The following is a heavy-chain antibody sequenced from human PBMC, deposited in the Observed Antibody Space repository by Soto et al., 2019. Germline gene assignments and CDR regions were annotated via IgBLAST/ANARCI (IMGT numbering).Heavy chain of an antibody. CDR1: GFTFSSYG. Sequence: HPGGSLRLSCAASGFTFSSYGMHWVRQAPGKGLEWVAVISYDGSNKYYADSVKGRFTISRDNSKNTLYLQMNSLRAEDTAVYYCAKEGSPPYYYYYYGMDVWGQGTTVTVSS. CDR2: ISYDGSNK. D-gene: IGHD3-10*01. CDR3: AKEGSPPYYYYYYGMDV. J-gene: IGHJ6*02. V-gene: IGHV3-30*18.